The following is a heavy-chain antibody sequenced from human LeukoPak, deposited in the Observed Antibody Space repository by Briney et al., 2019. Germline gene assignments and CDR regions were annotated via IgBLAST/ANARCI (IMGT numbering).Heavy chain of an antibody. CDR1: GDSISSYY. CDR2: IYYSGST. CDR3: ASHCSSTSCYGMDV. J-gene: IGHJ6*02. V-gene: IGHV4-59*01. Sequence: PSETLSLTCTVSGDSISSYYWSWIRQPPGKGREWIGYIYYSGSTNYNHSLKSRVTISVDTSKNQFSLKLSSVTAADTAVYYCASHCSSTSCYGMDVWGQGTTVTVSS. D-gene: IGHD2-2*01.